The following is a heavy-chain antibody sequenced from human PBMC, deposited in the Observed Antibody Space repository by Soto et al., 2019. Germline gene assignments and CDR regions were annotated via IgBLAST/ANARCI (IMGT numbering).Heavy chain of an antibody. CDR2: INAANGNT. J-gene: IGHJ4*02. CDR3: ARDQGLCSGGSCWGYFDY. V-gene: IGHV1-3*01. CDR1: GYTFTNNA. Sequence: QVQLVQSGAEVKKPGASVKVSCKASGYTFTNNAIHWVRQAPGQRLEWMGWINAANGNTKYSQKFQGRVTITRDTSASTAYMELSSLRSEDTAVYYCARDQGLCSGGSCWGYFDYRGQGTLVTVSS. D-gene: IGHD2-15*01.